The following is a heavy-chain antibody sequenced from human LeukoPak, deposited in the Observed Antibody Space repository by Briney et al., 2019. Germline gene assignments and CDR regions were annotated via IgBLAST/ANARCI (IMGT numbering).Heavy chain of an antibody. CDR1: GGSISSGSDN. D-gene: IGHD2-2*01. J-gene: IGHJ5*02. V-gene: IGHV4-61*09. CDR2: VSTGGST. CDR3: AKEGMSTPYLMYNWFDP. Sequence: PSETLSLTCSVSGGSISSGSDNWRWIRQPAGKGLEWIGHVSTGGSTNYNPSLKSRVSISVDTSKNQISLKPSSVTAADSAVYYCAKEGMSTPYLMYNWFDPWGQGILVTVSS.